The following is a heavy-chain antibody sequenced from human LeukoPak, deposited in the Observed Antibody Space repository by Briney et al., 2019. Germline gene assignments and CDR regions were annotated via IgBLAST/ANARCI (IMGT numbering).Heavy chain of an antibody. CDR1: GFDFSRYW. V-gene: IGHV3-74*01. Sequence: GGSLRLSCAASGFDFSRYWMHWVRQVPGKEVVWVSHSHNDGNGVSYADSVKGRFTVSRDNAKNTLYLQMNRLRAEDTAVYYCVRHNYGYDYWGQGTQVTVSS. CDR2: SHNDGNGV. J-gene: IGHJ4*02. D-gene: IGHD3-10*01. CDR3: VRHNYGYDY.